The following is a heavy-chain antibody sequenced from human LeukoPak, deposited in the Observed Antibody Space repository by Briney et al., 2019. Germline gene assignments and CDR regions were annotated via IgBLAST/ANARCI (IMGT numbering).Heavy chain of an antibody. CDR3: AREAPPPSSSWYRNAFDI. CDR2: IYYSGST. J-gene: IGHJ3*02. Sequence: PSETLSLTCAVSGGSISSYYWSWIRQPPGKGLEWIGYIYYSGSTNYNPSLKSRVTISVDTSKNQFSLELSSVTAADTAVYYCAREAPPPSSSWYRNAFDIWGQGTMVTVSS. V-gene: IGHV4-59*01. CDR1: GGSISSYY. D-gene: IGHD6-13*01.